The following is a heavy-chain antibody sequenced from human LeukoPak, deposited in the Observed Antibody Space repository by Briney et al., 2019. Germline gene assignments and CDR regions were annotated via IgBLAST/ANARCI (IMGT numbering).Heavy chain of an antibody. V-gene: IGHV3-23*01. CDR2: ISDDSGST. D-gene: IGHD4-17*01. CDR1: GFTFSSYA. J-gene: IGHJ4*02. Sequence: GGSLRLSCAASGFTFSSYAMSWVRQAPGKGLEWVSVISDDSGSTDYANSVKGRFTITRDGSKEMVYLQMNSLRAEDTAVYYCARARGASLYGHLGYWGQGTLVIVSS. CDR3: ARARGASLYGHLGY.